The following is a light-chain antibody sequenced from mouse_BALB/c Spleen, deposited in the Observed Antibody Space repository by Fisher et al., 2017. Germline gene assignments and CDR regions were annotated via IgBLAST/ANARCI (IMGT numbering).Light chain of an antibody. CDR1: SSISY. CDR2: GTS. Sequence: IVLTQSPAIMSASPGEKVTMTCSASSSISYMYWYQQKPGSSPKPWIYGTSNLASGVPSRFSGSGSGTFYSLTISSVEAEDAADYYCHQWSSYPWTFGGGTKLEIK. V-gene: IGKV4-68*01. J-gene: IGKJ1*01. CDR3: HQWSSYPWT.